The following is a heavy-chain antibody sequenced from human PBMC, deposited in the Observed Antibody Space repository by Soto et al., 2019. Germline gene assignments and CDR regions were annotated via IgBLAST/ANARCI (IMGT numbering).Heavy chain of an antibody. V-gene: IGHV2-5*02. J-gene: IGHJ4*02. CDR2: IHWEDDK. Sequence: QITLNESGPTLVKPTQTLTLTCTFSGFSLNTCGVGVGWIRQPPGKAMERPGVIHWEDDKRYSTALKNRLAITKDTSKNQVVLKMTNMDPVDTATYYCAHTGASFCGYGFTYGGPGTLVTVSS. CDR1: GFSLNTCGVG. CDR3: AHTGASFCGYGFTY. D-gene: IGHD5-12*01.